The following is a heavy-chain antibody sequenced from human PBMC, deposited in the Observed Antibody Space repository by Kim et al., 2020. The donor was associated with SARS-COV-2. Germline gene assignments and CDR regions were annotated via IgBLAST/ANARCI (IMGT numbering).Heavy chain of an antibody. CDR3: ARDRSSSWYPETTGWFDP. Sequence: SETLSLTCTVSGGSISSGGYYWSWIRQHPGKGLEWIGYIYYSGSTYYNPSLKSRVTISVDTSKNQFSLKLSSVTAADTAVYYCARDRSSSWYPETTGWFDPWGQGTLVTVSS. CDR1: GGSISSGGYY. V-gene: IGHV4-31*03. CDR2: IYYSGST. D-gene: IGHD6-13*01. J-gene: IGHJ5*02.